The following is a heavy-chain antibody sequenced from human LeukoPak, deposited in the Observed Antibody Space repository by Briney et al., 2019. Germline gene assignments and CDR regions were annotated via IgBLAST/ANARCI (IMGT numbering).Heavy chain of an antibody. Sequence: ASVKVSCKVSGYTLAELSMHWVRQAPGKGLEWMGGFDPEDGETIYAQKFQGRVTMTEDTSTDTAYMELSSLRSEDTAVYYCATALDCSSTSCHAFDIWGQGTMVTVSS. CDR2: FDPEDGET. J-gene: IGHJ3*02. D-gene: IGHD2-2*01. CDR1: GYTLAELS. V-gene: IGHV1-24*01. CDR3: ATALDCSSTSCHAFDI.